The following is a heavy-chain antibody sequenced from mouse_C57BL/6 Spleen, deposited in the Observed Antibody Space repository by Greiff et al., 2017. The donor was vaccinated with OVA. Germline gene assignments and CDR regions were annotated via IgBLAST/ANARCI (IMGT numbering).Heavy chain of an antibody. CDR1: GYAFSSSW. J-gene: IGHJ2*01. V-gene: IGHV1-82*01. CDR2: IYPGDGDT. Sequence: QVQLKGSGPELVKPGASVKISCKASGYAFSSSWMNWVKQRPGKGLEWIGRIYPGDGDTNYNGKFKGKATLTADKSSSTAYMQLSSLTSEDSAVYFGARSAYYYYGSSYGFDYWGQGTTLTVSS. D-gene: IGHD1-1*01. CDR3: ARSAYYYYGSSYGFDY.